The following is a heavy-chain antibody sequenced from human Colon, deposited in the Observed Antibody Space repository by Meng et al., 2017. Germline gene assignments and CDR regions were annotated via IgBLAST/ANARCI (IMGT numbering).Heavy chain of an antibody. CDR2: IYHSGST. Sequence: LPLPDPGPGLVNPSATLALPCTVSVGSISSNVYYWDWVRQPPGKGLEWIGAIYHSGSTSYNPSLQSRVTMFVDTSKNQFSLMLTSVTATDTAVYYCARRRGGSGRDCWGQGTLVTVSS. CDR3: ARRRGGSGRDC. V-gene: IGHV4-39*01. J-gene: IGHJ4*02. D-gene: IGHD3-10*01. CDR1: VGSISSNVYY.